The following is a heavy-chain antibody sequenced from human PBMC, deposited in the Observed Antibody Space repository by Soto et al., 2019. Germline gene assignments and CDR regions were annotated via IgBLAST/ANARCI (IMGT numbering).Heavy chain of an antibody. CDR1: GGSINKFY. D-gene: IGHD4-17*01. CDR2: VYATGTT. V-gene: IGHV4-4*07. CDR3: VRDGSKTLRDWFDP. J-gene: IGHJ5*02. Sequence: QVHLQESGPGLVKPSETLSLSCSVSGGSINKFYWSWIRKTAGKGLEWMGSVYATGTTDYNPSLSGLVAMSVDISRKTFSLRLTSVTAAATGVYYCVRDGSKTLRDWFDPWGQGKLVTVSS.